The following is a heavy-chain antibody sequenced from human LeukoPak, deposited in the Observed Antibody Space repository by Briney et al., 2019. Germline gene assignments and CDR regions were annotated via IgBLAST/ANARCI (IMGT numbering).Heavy chain of an antibody. Sequence: GGSLRLSCAASGFTFSNAWMSWVRQAPGKGLEWVGRIKSKTDGGTTDYAAPVKGRFTISRDDSKNTLYLQMNSLKTEDTAVYYCITDSGVAAAGTLSTYYYYGMYVWGQGTTVTVSS. CDR3: ITDSGVAAAGTLSTYYYYGMYV. CDR2: IKSKTDGGTT. V-gene: IGHV3-15*01. CDR1: GFTFSNAW. D-gene: IGHD6-13*01. J-gene: IGHJ6*02.